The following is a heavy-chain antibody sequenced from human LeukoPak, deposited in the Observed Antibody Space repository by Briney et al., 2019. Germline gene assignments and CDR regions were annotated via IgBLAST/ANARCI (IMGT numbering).Heavy chain of an antibody. CDR3: ARDQADGGPIAFDI. CDR1: GFTFSDYY. D-gene: IGHD3-10*01. Sequence: GGSLRLSCAASGFTFSDYYMSWIRQAPGKGLEWVSYISSSASTIYYPDSVQGGFTVSRDNAKNSLYLQMNSLRAEDTAVYYCARDQADGGPIAFDIWGQGTMVTVSS. V-gene: IGHV3-11*04. J-gene: IGHJ3*02. CDR2: ISSSASTI.